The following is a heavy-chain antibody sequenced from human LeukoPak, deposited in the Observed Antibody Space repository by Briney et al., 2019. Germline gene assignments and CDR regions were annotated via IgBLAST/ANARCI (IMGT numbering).Heavy chain of an antibody. CDR1: GFTFSDYY. V-gene: IGHV3-11*04. CDR3: ARETDYYDSSGYYYKGAFDI. CDR2: ISSSGSTI. D-gene: IGHD3-22*01. Sequence: PGGSLRLSCAASGFTFSDYYMSWTRQAPGKGLDWVSYISSSGSTIYYADSVKGRFTISRDNAKNSLYLQMNSLRAEDTAVYYCARETDYYDSSGYYYKGAFDIWGPGTMVTVSS. J-gene: IGHJ3*02.